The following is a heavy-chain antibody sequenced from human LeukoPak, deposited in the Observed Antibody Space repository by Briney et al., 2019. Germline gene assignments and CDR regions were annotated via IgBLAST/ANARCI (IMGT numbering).Heavy chain of an antibody. CDR1: SGSISTYY. CDR3: ARAKDNYRGNDAFDI. J-gene: IGHJ3*02. D-gene: IGHD4/OR15-4a*01. Sequence: SETLSLTCTVSSGSISTYYWSWIRQPAGKGLEWIGRIYTSRSTNYNPSLKSRVTMSVDTSKNQFSLKLSSVTAADTAVYYCARAKDNYRGNDAFDIWGQGTMVTVSS. CDR2: IYTSRST. V-gene: IGHV4-4*07.